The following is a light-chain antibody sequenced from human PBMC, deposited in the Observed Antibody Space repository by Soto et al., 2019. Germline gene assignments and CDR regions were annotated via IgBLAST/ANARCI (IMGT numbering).Light chain of an antibody. Sequence: DIQMTQSPSTLSASVGDRVTITCRASQSISSWLAWYQQKPGKAPKLLIYKASTLESGVTSRFSGSGSGTEFTLTISILQPDDLATYYCQQYSSYSTLGQGTKLEIK. J-gene: IGKJ2*01. CDR1: QSISSW. CDR2: KAS. CDR3: QQYSSYST. V-gene: IGKV1-5*03.